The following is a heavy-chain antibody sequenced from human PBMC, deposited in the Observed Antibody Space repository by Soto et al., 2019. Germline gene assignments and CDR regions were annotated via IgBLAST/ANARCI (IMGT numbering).Heavy chain of an antibody. CDR3: ARGHGGNSAVWY. D-gene: IGHD3-16*01. V-gene: IGHV4-4*02. Sequence: QVQLQESGPGLVKPSGTLSLTCAVSGGSISSSNWWSWVRQPPGKGLEWIGEIYHSGSTNYNPSRRTRVTIPVGKSKNQFSLKLSSVTAADTAVYYCARGHGGNSAVWYWGQGPLVTVSS. J-gene: IGHJ4*02. CDR1: GGSISSSNW. CDR2: IYHSGST.